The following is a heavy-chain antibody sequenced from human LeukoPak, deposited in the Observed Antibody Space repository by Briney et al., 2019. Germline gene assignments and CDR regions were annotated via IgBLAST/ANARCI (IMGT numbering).Heavy chain of an antibody. CDR3: AREYPGLYYFDY. CDR1: GYTFTSYG. J-gene: IGHJ4*02. CDR2: ISAYNGNT. D-gene: IGHD2-2*01. V-gene: IGHV1-18*01. Sequence: GSVKVSCKASGYTFTSYGISWVRQAPGQGLEWMGWISAYNGNTNYAQKLQGRVTMTTDTSTSTAYMELRSLRSDDTAVYYCAREYPGLYYFDYWGQGTLVTVSS.